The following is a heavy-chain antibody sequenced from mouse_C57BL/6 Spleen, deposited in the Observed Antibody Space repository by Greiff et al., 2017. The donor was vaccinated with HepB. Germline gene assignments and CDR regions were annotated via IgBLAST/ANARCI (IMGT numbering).Heavy chain of an antibody. CDR1: GYAFTNYL. Sequence: QVQLQQSGAELVRPGTSVKVSCKASGYAFTNYLIEWVKQRPGQGLEWIGVINPGSGGTNYNEKFKGKATLTADKSSSTAYMQLSSLTSEDSAVYFCARTAYGSSYGYFDVWGTGTTVTVSS. D-gene: IGHD1-1*01. V-gene: IGHV1-54*01. CDR2: INPGSGGT. CDR3: ARTAYGSSYGYFDV. J-gene: IGHJ1*03.